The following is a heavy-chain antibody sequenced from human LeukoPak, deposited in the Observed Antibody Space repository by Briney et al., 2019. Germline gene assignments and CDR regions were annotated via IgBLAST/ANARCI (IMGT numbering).Heavy chain of an antibody. V-gene: IGHV3-64D*06. CDR2: ISSNGGST. CDR3: ARGNGWFDY. Sequence: GGSLRLSCSASGFTFSSNAMHWVRQAPGKGREYVLAISSNGGSTYYADSVKGRFTISRDNSKNTVYLQMSSLRGEDTAVYYCARGNGWFDYWGQGTLVTVSS. CDR1: GFTFSSNA. J-gene: IGHJ4*02. D-gene: IGHD6-19*01.